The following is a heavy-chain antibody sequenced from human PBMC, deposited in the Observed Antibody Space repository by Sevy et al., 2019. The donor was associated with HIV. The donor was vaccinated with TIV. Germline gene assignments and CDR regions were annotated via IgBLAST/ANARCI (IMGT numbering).Heavy chain of an antibody. Sequence: SETLSLTCTVSGGSISSYYWSWIRQPPGKGLEWIGYIYNSGNINYNPSLRSRLTISINTSKNQFSLKLSSVTAADTAGYYCAEIKRGYYDWLWNAFDIWGQGTMVTVSS. CDR2: IYNSGNI. J-gene: IGHJ3*02. CDR1: GGSISSYY. V-gene: IGHV4-59*03. D-gene: IGHD3-9*01. CDR3: AEIKRGYYDWLWNAFDI.